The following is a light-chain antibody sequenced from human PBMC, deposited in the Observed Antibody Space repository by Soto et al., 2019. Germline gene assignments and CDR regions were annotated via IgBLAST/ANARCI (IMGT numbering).Light chain of an antibody. CDR2: DVS. CDR3: SSYTSSSTYVI. V-gene: IGLV2-14*01. Sequence: QSALTQPASVSGSLGQSITISCTGTSRDVGGYNSVSWYQQHTGKAPKLMIYDVSNRPSGVSNRFSGSKSGNTASLTISGLQAEDEADYYCSSYTSSSTYVIFGGGTKLTVL. CDR1: SRDVGGYNS. J-gene: IGLJ2*01.